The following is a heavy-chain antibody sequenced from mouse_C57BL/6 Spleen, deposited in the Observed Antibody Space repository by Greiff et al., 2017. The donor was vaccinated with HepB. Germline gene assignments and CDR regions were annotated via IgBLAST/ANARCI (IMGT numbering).Heavy chain of an antibody. J-gene: IGHJ3*01. Sequence: VQLQQSGPELVKPGASVKISCKASGYTFTDYYMNWVKQSHGKSLEWIGDINPNNGGTSYNQKFKGKATLTVDKSSSTAYMELRSLTSEDSAVYYCARSGYYGSSPAWFAYWGQGTLVTVSA. CDR3: ARSGYYGSSPAWFAY. D-gene: IGHD1-1*01. V-gene: IGHV1-26*01. CDR2: INPNNGGT. CDR1: GYTFTDYY.